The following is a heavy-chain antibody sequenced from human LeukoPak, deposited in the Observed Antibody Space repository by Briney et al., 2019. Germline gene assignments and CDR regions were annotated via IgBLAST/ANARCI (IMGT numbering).Heavy chain of an antibody. CDR2: IIPIFGTA. Sequence: ASVKVSCKASGYTFTSYGISWVRQAPGQGLEWMGGIIPIFGTANYAQKFQGRVTITADESTSTAYMELSSLRSEDTAVYYCAHSSGYYFGYWGQGTLVTVSS. V-gene: IGHV1-69*13. D-gene: IGHD3-22*01. J-gene: IGHJ4*02. CDR1: GYTFTSYG. CDR3: AHSSGYYFGY.